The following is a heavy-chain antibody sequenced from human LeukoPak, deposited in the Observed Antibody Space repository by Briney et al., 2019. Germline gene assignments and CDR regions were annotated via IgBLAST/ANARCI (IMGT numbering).Heavy chain of an antibody. CDR2: ISYDGSNK. V-gene: IGHV3-30*04. Sequence: GGSLRLSCAASGFTFSSYAMHWVRQAPGKGLEWVAVISYDGSNKYYADSVKGRFTISRDTAKNSLYLQMNSLRAEDTAVYYCARTYYYDSSKGDSFDYWGQGTLVTVSS. CDR3: ARTYYYDSSKGDSFDY. CDR1: GFTFSSYA. D-gene: IGHD3-22*01. J-gene: IGHJ4*02.